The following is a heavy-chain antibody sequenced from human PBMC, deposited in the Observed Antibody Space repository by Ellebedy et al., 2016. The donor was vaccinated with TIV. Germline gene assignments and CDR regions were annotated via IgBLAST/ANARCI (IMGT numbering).Heavy chain of an antibody. D-gene: IGHD4-17*01. CDR3: ARVAFYGDETVYFDY. CDR1: GYTFSTSH. V-gene: IGHV1-2*02. CDR2: INPNTGGT. Sequence: ASVKVSCKASGYTFSTSHISWVRQAPGQGLEWMGWINPNTGGTVYAQKFQGRVTMTRDTSITTAYMELSRLTSDDTAVYYCARVAFYGDETVYFDYWGQGTLVSVSS. J-gene: IGHJ4*02.